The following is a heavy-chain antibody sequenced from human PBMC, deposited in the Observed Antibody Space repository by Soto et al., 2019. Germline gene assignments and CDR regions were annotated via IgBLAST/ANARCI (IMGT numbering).Heavy chain of an antibody. Sequence: PSETLCLTCSVSGGSIGGYDGSWIRQPPGKGLEWIGYIYYSGSTNYNPSLKSRVTISVDTSKNQFSLKLSSVTAADTAVYYCARSTDCGGDCPYYYYYGMDVWGQGTTVTVSS. CDR2: IYYSGST. D-gene: IGHD2-21*02. CDR1: GGSIGGYD. J-gene: IGHJ6*02. V-gene: IGHV4-59*01. CDR3: ARSTDCGGDCPYYYYYGMDV.